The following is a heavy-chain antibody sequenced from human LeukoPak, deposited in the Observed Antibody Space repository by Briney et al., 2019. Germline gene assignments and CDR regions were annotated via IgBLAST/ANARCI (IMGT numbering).Heavy chain of an antibody. CDR1: GFTFDDYA. V-gene: IGHV3-9*01. CDR3: ARGTYSGSFYFDY. Sequence: GGSLRLSCAASGFTFDDYAMHWVRQAPGKGLEWVSGISWNSGSIGYADSVKGRFTISRDNAKNSLYLQMNSLRAEDTALYHCARGTYSGSFYFDYWGQGTLVTVSS. J-gene: IGHJ4*02. CDR2: ISWNSGSI. D-gene: IGHD1-26*01.